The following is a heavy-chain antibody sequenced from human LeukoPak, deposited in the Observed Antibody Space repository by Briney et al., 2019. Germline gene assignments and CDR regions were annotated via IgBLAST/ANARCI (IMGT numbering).Heavy chain of an antibody. D-gene: IGHD2-21*02. CDR3: AKRDRPCSGDCSAPYYFDY. Sequence: PGGSLRLSCAASGFTFSSFAMSWVRQTPGKGLEWVSSISSSGRNTYYADSVKGRFTISRDNSENTLYLQVSSLRAEDTALYYCAKRDRPCSGDCSAPYYFDYWGQGTLVTVSS. J-gene: IGHJ4*02. V-gene: IGHV3-23*01. CDR1: GFTFSSFA. CDR2: ISSSGRNT.